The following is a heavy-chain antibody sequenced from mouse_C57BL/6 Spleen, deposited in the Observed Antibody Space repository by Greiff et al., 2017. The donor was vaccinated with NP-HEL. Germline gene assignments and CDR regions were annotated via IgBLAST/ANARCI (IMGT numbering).Heavy chain of an antibody. D-gene: IGHD1-1*01. Sequence: QVQLQQSGAELVRPGASVKLSCKASGYTFTDYCINWVKQRPGQGLEWIARIYPGSGNTYYNEKFKGKATLTADKSSSTASMQLSSLTSEASAVYFCARRPLINYGSSYGSMDYWGQGTSVTVSS. J-gene: IGHJ4*01. V-gene: IGHV1-76*01. CDR3: ARRPLINYGSSYGSMDY. CDR2: IYPGSGNT. CDR1: GYTFTDYC.